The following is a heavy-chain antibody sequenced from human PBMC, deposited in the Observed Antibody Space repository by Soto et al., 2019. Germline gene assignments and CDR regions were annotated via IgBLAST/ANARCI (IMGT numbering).Heavy chain of an antibody. CDR2: INTGNGNT. CDR3: ASSRVRGGYYFAY. Sequence: QVQVVQSGAEVKKPGASVKVSCKASGYTFTTYAIHWVRQAPGQSLEWMGWINTGNGNTYYSQKMQARVTITRDTSASTASMELSRLRSEDTAAYYCASSRVRGGYYFAYWGQGALVTVSS. J-gene: IGHJ4*02. V-gene: IGHV1-3*04. CDR1: GYTFTTYA. D-gene: IGHD3-16*01.